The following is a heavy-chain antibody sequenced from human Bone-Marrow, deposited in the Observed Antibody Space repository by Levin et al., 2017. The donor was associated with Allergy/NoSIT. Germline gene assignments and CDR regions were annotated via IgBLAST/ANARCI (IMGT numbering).Heavy chain of an antibody. J-gene: IGHJ6*03. CDR2: IIPIFGTA. Sequence: SVKVSCKASGGTFSSYAISWVRQAPGQGLEWMGGIIPIFGTANYAQKFQGRVTITADESTSTAYMELSSLRSEDTAVYYCASTNRHFLEWLSPDYYYYMDVWGKGTTVTVSS. D-gene: IGHD3-3*01. CDR1: GGTFSSYA. CDR3: ASTNRHFLEWLSPDYYYYMDV. V-gene: IGHV1-69*13.